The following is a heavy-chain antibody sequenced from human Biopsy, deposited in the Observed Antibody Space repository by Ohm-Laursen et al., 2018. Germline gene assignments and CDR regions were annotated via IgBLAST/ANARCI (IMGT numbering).Heavy chain of an antibody. CDR3: AHARGDSYGYSDFDY. V-gene: IGHV2-5*01. D-gene: IGHD5-18*01. CDR1: GFSLCNRGVG. CDR2: TYWNNDK. J-gene: IGHJ4*02. Sequence: TQTLTLTCTFYGFSLCNRGVGVAWIRQPPGKALEWLALTYWNNDKHFSPSLRSRLTITKDTSRTQVVLTVTNMDPVDTATYYCAHARGDSYGYSDFDYWGQGTLVTVSS.